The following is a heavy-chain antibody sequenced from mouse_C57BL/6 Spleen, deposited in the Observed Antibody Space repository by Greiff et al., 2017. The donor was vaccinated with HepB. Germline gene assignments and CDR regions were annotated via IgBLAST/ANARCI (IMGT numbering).Heavy chain of an antibody. CDR2: IDPSDSYT. V-gene: IGHV1-50*01. CDR1: GYTFTSYW. J-gene: IGHJ1*03. CDR3: ARPRLRWYFDV. Sequence: QVQLQQPGAELVKPGASVKLSCKASGYTFTSYWMQWVKQRPGQGLEWIGEIDPSDSYTNYNQKFKGKATLTVDTSSSTAYMQLSSLTSEDSAVYYCARPRLRWYFDVWGTGTTVTVSS. D-gene: IGHD1-1*01.